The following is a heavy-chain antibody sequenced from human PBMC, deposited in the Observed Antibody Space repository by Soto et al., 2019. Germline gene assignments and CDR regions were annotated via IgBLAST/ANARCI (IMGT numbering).Heavy chain of an antibody. CDR1: GYTFTGYY. CDR3: ARDHAYCSSTSCYTGYYYYGMDV. D-gene: IGHD2-2*02. J-gene: IGHJ6*02. CDR2: INPNSGGT. V-gene: IGHV1-2*02. Sequence: ASVKVSCKASGYTFTGYYMHWVRQAPGQGLEWMGWINPNSGGTNYAQKFQGRVTMTRDTSISTAYMELSRLRSDDTAVYYCARDHAYCSSTSCYTGYYYYGMDVWGQGTTVTVSS.